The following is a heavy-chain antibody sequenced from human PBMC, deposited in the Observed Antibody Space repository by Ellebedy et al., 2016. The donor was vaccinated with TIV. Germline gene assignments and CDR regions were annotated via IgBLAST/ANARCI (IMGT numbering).Heavy chain of an antibody. CDR1: GYTFTDYY. CDR2: INPNSGGT. J-gene: IGHJ4*02. D-gene: IGHD5-12*01. Sequence: AASVKVSCKASGYTFTDYYIHWARQAPGQGLEWMGWINPNSGGTAYAQNFQGSVTMTRDTSISTAYMELSRLRSDDTAVYFCARGGHGYSGYDYRRLEFWGQGTLVTVSS. CDR3: ARGGHGYSGYDYRRLEF. V-gene: IGHV1-2*02.